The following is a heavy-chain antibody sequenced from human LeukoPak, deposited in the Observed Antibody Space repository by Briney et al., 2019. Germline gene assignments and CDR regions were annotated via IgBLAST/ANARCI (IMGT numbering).Heavy chain of an antibody. CDR1: GGSFSGYY. CDR3: ASTTVTYYFDY. CDR2: INHSGST. D-gene: IGHD4-17*01. V-gene: IGHV4-34*01. J-gene: IGHJ4*02. Sequence: SETLSLTCAVYGGSFSGYYWSWIRQPPGKGLEWIGEINHSGSTNYNPSLKRRVTISVDTSKSQFSLKLSSVTAADTAVYYCASTTVTYYFDYWGQGTLVTVSS.